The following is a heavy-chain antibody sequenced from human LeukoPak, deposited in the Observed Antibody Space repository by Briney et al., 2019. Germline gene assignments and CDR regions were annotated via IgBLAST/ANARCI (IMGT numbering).Heavy chain of an antibody. D-gene: IGHD5-18*01. CDR1: GFTFSSYG. V-gene: IGHV3-30*02. J-gene: IGHJ4*02. Sequence: GGSLRLSCAASGFTFSSYGMHWVRQAPGKGLEWVAFIRYDGSNKYYADSVKGRFTISRDNSKNTLYLQMNNLRAEDTAVYYCAKYDSYGLPLDYWGQGTLVTVSS. CDR2: IRYDGSNK. CDR3: AKYDSYGLPLDY.